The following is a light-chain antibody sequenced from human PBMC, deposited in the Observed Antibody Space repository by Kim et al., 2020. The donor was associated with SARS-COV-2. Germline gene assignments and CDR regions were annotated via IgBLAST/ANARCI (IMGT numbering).Light chain of an antibody. CDR3: QQRVTWPPLT. V-gene: IGKV3-11*01. Sequence: EVVLTQSPATLSLSPGDRATLSCRASQSINTYLAWYQQKPGQAPRLLIYDASNRATGIPARFSGSGSGTDFTLTISSLEPEDFAVYYCQQRVTWPPLTFGPGTKVDIK. CDR1: QSINTY. J-gene: IGKJ3*01. CDR2: DAS.